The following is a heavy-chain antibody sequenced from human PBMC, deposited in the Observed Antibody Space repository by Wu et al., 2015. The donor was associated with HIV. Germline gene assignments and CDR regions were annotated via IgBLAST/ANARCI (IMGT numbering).Heavy chain of an antibody. CDR1: GGTFSSYA. D-gene: IGHD3-22*01. CDR2: IIPIFGTA. V-gene: IGHV1-69*05. J-gene: IGHJ1*01. Sequence: QVQLVQSGAEVKKPGSSVKVSCKASGGTFSSYAISWVRQAPGQGLEWMGGIIPIFGTANYAQKFQGRVTITTDESTSTAYMELSSLRSEDTAVYYCATPENYDSSGYYSAEYFQHWGQGTLVHRLL. CDR3: ATPENYDSSGYYSAEYFQH.